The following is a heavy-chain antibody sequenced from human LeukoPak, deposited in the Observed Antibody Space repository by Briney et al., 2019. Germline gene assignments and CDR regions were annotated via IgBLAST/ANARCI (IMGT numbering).Heavy chain of an antibody. CDR3: ARRGYSYGNLDY. V-gene: IGHV1-46*01. Sequence: ASVKVSCKASGYTFTSYYMHWVRQAPGQGLEWMGIINPSGGSTSYAQKFQGRVTMTRDTSTSTVYLELSSLRSEDAAVYYCARRGYSYGNLDYWGQGTLVTVSS. CDR2: INPSGGST. CDR1: GYTFTSYY. D-gene: IGHD5-18*01. J-gene: IGHJ4*02.